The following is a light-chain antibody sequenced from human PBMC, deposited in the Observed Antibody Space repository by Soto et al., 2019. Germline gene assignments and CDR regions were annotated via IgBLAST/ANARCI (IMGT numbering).Light chain of an antibody. CDR1: QSLSSSY. J-gene: IGKJ2*01. Sequence: EIVLTQSPGTLSLSPGERATLSCRASQSLSSSYLAWYQQKPGQAPRLLIYGASIRATGITDRFSGSRSGTGFTLTISRLEPEDFAVYYCQQYGGSPPYTFGQGTKVEIK. V-gene: IGKV3-20*01. CDR2: GAS. CDR3: QQYGGSPPYT.